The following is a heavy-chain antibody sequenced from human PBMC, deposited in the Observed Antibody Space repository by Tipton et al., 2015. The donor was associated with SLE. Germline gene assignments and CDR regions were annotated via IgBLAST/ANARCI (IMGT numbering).Heavy chain of an antibody. V-gene: IGHV3-30*04. J-gene: IGHJ4*02. CDR1: GFTFSSYA. Sequence: RSLRLSCAASGFTFSSYAMHLVRQAPGKGLEWVAVISYDGSNKYYADSVKGRFTISRDNSKNTLYLQMNSLRAEDTAVYYCASFLLTVFAGFDYWGQGTLVTVSS. D-gene: IGHD3-3*01. CDR2: ISYDGSNK. CDR3: ASFLLTVFAGFDY.